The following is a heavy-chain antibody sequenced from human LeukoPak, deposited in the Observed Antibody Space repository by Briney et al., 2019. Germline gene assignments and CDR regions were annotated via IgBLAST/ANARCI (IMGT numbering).Heavy chain of an antibody. CDR1: GYSFSNYV. J-gene: IGHJ4*02. Sequence: GASVKVTCKTSGYSFSNYVIHWVRQAPGQRLEWLGWIYGGNGNTQYSQNFQGRVTITRDTSASTAYMELSSLRSEDTAVYYCARALGGFHQYALDFWGQGTLVTVSS. V-gene: IGHV1-3*01. CDR2: IYGGNGNT. D-gene: IGHD2-15*01. CDR3: ARALGGFHQYALDF.